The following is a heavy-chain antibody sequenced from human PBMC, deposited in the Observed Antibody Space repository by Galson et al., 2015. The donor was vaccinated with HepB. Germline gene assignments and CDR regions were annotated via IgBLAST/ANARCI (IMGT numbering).Heavy chain of an antibody. D-gene: IGHD6-19*01. J-gene: IGHJ4*02. CDR1: GFTFSGSA. V-gene: IGHV3-73*01. CDR3: ARLGDLSGYSSL. Sequence: SLRLSCAAYGFTFSGSAIHWVRQASGKGLEWVGRIRSKASSHATAYTASLKGRFTISRDDSKNTAYLHMNSLKTEDTAVYYCARLGDLSGYSSLWGQGTLVTVSS. CDR2: IRSKASSHAT.